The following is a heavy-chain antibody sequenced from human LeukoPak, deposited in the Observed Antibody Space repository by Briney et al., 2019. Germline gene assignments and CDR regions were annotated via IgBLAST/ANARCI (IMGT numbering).Heavy chain of an antibody. Sequence: VASVKVSCKASGYTFTSYYMHWVRQAPGQGLEWMGIINPSGGSTSYAQKFQGRVTMTRDMSTSTVYMELRSLRSDDTAFYYCARMGYCSISSCYPQLSTDYFQHWGPGTLVTVSP. J-gene: IGHJ1*01. CDR2: INPSGGST. CDR3: ARMGYCSISSCYPQLSTDYFQH. V-gene: IGHV1-46*01. D-gene: IGHD2-2*01. CDR1: GYTFTSYY.